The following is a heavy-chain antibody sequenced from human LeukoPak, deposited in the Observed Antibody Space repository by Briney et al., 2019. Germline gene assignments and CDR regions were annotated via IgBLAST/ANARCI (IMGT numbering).Heavy chain of an antibody. CDR1: GGSISSYY. J-gene: IGHJ3*02. CDR3: ASNNEYYYDSSGYYSSHAFDI. Sequence: SETLSLTCTVSGGSISSYYWSWIRQPPGKGLEWIGYIYYSGSTNYNPSLKSRVTISVDTSKNQFSLKLSSVTAADTAVYYCASNNEYYYDSSGYYSSHAFDIWGQGTMVTVSS. CDR2: IYYSGST. V-gene: IGHV4-59*12. D-gene: IGHD3-22*01.